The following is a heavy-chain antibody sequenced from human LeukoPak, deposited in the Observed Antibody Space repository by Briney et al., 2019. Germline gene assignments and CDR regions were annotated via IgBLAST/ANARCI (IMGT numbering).Heavy chain of an antibody. CDR1: GGSFSGYY. CDR2: INHSGST. D-gene: IGHD3-10*01. Sequence: PSETLSLTCAVYGGSFSGYYWSWIRQPPGKGLEWIGEINHSGSTNYNPSLKSRVTISVDTSKNQLSLKQSSVTAADTAVYYCARGGVSWYFDLWGRGTLVTVSS. CDR3: ARGGVSWYFDL. V-gene: IGHV4-34*01. J-gene: IGHJ2*01.